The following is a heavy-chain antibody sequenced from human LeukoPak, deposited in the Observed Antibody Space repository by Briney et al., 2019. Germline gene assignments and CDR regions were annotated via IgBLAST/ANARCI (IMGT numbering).Heavy chain of an antibody. CDR3: ARIQVVTAPYYYYYYMDV. CDR1: GFSLSTSGMC. V-gene: IGHV2-70*11. CDR2: IDWDDDK. D-gene: IGHD2-21*02. Sequence: SGPTLVNPTQTLTLTCTFSGFSLSTSGMCVSWIRQPPGKALEWLARIDWDDDKYYSTSLKTRLTISKDTSKNQVVLTMTNMDPVDTATYYCARIQVVTAPYYYYYYMDVWGKGNTVTVSS. J-gene: IGHJ6*03.